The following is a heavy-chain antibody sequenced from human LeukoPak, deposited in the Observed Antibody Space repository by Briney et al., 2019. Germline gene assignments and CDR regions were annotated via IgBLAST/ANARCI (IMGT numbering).Heavy chain of an antibody. CDR1: GYTFTSYD. CDR2: MNPNSGNT. D-gene: IGHD6-19*01. Sequence: ASVKVSCKASGYTFTSYDINWVRQATGQGLEWMGWMNPNSGNTGYAQKFQGRVTMTRNTSISTAYMELSSLRSEDTAVYYCARDRGWAVAGTDDYYYGMDVWGQGTTVTVSS. V-gene: IGHV1-8*01. CDR3: ARDRGWAVAGTDDYYYGMDV. J-gene: IGHJ6*02.